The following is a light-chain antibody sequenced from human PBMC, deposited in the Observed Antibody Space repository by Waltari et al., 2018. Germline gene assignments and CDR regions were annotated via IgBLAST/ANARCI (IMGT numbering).Light chain of an antibody. V-gene: IGLV2-14*03. Sequence: QSALTPPASVSGSPGQSITIPCTGTSSAIGYYNFVSRYQHHPGEAPKLVIYDVTKRPSGISNRFSGSKSGNTASLTISGLQAEDEANYVCASYTSSDSFVVFGGGTKLTVL. CDR3: ASYTSSDSFVV. CDR2: DVT. J-gene: IGLJ2*01. CDR1: SSAIGYYNF.